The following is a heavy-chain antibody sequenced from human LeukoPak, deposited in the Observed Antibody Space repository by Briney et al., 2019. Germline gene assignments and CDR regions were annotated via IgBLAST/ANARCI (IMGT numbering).Heavy chain of an antibody. D-gene: IGHD3-3*01. J-gene: IGHJ4*02. CDR3: ARDLPIWSGYYNSLPFDY. CDR2: ISSSSSTI. CDR1: GFTFSSYS. Sequence: GGSLRLSCAASGFTFSSYSMNWVRQAPGKGLEWVSYISSSSSTIYYADSVKGRFTISRDNAKNSLYLQMNSLRAEDTAVYYCARDLPIWSGYYNSLPFDYWGQGTLVTVSS. V-gene: IGHV3-48*01.